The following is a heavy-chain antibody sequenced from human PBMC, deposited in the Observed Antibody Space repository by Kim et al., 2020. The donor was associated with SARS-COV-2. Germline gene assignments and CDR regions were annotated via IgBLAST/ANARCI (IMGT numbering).Heavy chain of an antibody. V-gene: IGHV3-33*01. D-gene: IGHD3-10*01. Sequence: ADSVKGRFTISRDNSKNTLYLEMNSLRAEDTAVFYCARGGYYGSGSPSHYWGQGTLVTVSS. J-gene: IGHJ4*02. CDR3: ARGGYYGSGSPSHY.